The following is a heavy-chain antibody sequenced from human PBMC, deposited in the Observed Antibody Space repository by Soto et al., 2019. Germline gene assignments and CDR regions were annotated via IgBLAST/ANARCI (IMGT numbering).Heavy chain of an antibody. CDR2: ISSSSSYT. CDR1: GFTFSDYY. J-gene: IGHJ5*02. V-gene: IGHV3-11*06. D-gene: IGHD2-15*01. CDR3: ARQYCSGGSCYSGGWFDP. Sequence: GGSLRLSCAASGFTFSDYYVSWIRQAPGKGLEWVSYISSSSSYTNYADSVKGRFTISRDNAKNSLYLQMNSLRAEDTAVYYCARQYCSGGSCYSGGWFDPWGQGTLVTVSS.